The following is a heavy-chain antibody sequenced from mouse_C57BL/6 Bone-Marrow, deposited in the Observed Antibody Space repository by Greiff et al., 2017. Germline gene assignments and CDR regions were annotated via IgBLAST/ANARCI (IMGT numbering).Heavy chain of an antibody. V-gene: IGHV1-78*01. J-gene: IGHJ1*03. CDR2: IYPRDGST. CDR3: ARNYGSSYGYFDV. CDR1: GYTFTDHT. Sequence: VKLMESDAELVKPGASVKISCKVSGYTFTDHTIHWMKQRPEQGLEWIGYIYPRDGSTKYNEKFKGKATLTADKSSSTAYMQLNSLTSEDSAVYFCARNYGSSYGYFDVWGTGTTVTVSS. D-gene: IGHD1-1*01.